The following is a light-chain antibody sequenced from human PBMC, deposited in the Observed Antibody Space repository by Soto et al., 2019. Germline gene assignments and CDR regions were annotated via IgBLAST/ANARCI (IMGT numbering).Light chain of an antibody. V-gene: IGLV1-40*01. CDR2: GDT. CDR1: SSNIGAGYD. CDR3: QYYDSSLSGSV. Sequence: QSVLTQPPSVSGAPGQTVTISCTGSSSNIGAGYDVSWYQQLPGTAPKLLIFGDTNRPSGVPDRFSGSHSGASASLAISGLQAEDEGDYYCQYYDSSLSGSVFGGGTKLTVL. J-gene: IGLJ3*02.